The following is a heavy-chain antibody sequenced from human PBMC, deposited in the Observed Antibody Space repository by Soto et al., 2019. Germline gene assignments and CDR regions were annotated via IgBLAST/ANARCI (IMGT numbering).Heavy chain of an antibody. CDR3: ARHFDVDPSLDQYYFDL. CDR2: IYASGRT. CDR1: GVSITPYF. D-gene: IGHD3-9*01. Sequence: QVQLQEWGPGLVKPSETLSLTCTVSGVSITPYFWSWIRQPAGKAPEWVGHIYASGRTTYNPSLKSRVTMFVSQTQVSLRLTSVTAADTAVYYCARHFDVDPSLDQYYFDLWGRGALVTVSS. V-gene: IGHV4-4*07. J-gene: IGHJ2*01.